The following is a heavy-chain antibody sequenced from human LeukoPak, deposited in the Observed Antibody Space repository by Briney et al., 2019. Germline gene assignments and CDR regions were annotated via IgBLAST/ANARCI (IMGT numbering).Heavy chain of an antibody. D-gene: IGHD6-19*01. CDR1: GFTFSSYS. CDR3: ARDFEYSSGPLGYYYYGMDV. Sequence: GGSLRLSCAASGFTFSSYSMNWVRQAPGKGLEWVSSISSSSSYIYYADSVKGRLTISRDNAKNSLYLQMNSLRAEDTAVYYCARDFEYSSGPLGYYYYGMDVWGQGTTVTVSS. J-gene: IGHJ6*02. CDR2: ISSSSSYI. V-gene: IGHV3-21*01.